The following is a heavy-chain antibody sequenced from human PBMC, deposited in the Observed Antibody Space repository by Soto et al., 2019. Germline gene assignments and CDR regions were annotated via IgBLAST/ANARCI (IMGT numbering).Heavy chain of an antibody. Sequence: SETLSLTCTVSGDSVTSVSDYWIWIRQPPGKGLEWIGYIYYSGSADYNPSLGSRVTISIDTSKNQFSLKLTSVTAADTAVYYCARGVGFGYYYYHMDLWGQGTTVTVSS. J-gene: IGHJ6*02. CDR2: IYYSGSA. V-gene: IGHV4-61*01. D-gene: IGHD3-10*01. CDR3: ARGVGFGYYYYHMDL. CDR1: GDSVTSVSDY.